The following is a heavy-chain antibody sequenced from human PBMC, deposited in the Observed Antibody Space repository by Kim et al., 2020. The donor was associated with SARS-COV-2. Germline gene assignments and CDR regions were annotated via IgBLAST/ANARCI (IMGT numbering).Heavy chain of an antibody. Sequence: GGSLRLSCAASGFTFSSYAMSWVRQAPGKGLEWVSAISGSGGSTYYADSVKGRFTISRDNSKNTLYLQMNSLRAEDTAVYYCAKDLSQTLRLELRVGDGGFGSWGQGTLVTVSS. CDR2: ISGSGGST. CDR1: GFTFSSYA. V-gene: IGHV3-23*01. D-gene: IGHD1-7*01. J-gene: IGHJ5*02. CDR3: AKDLSQTLRLELRVGDGGFGS.